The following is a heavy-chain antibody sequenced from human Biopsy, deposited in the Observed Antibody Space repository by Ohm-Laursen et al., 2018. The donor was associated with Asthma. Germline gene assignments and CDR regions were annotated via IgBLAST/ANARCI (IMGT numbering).Heavy chain of an antibody. D-gene: IGHD3-3*02. V-gene: IGHV3-7*01. J-gene: IGHJ1*01. CDR3: ARTFHFWSPYHAEHYQL. CDR1: GFTFGANW. Sequence: SLRLSCAASGFTFGANWMSWVRQVPGKGLEWAANIKHDGSEKNHVDSLKGRFTISRDNAKNSLYLQMNSLRAEDTAVYYCARTFHFWSPYHAEHYQLWGQGTLVTVSS. CDR2: IKHDGSEK.